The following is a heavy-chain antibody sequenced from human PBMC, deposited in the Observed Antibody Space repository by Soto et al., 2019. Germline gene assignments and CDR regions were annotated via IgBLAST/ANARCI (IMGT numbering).Heavy chain of an antibody. V-gene: IGHV5-51*01. J-gene: IGHJ4*02. CDR2: IYPGDSET. CDR3: ARPGRLRYTSSFDY. CDR1: GYIFTNYW. D-gene: IGHD6-6*01. Sequence: GESLKISCKGSGYIFTNYWIGWVRQMPGKGLEWMGIIYPGDSETRYSPSFQGQVTISADKSTSTAYLQWSGLKASDTAMYYCARPGRLRYTSSFDYWGQGTQVTVSS.